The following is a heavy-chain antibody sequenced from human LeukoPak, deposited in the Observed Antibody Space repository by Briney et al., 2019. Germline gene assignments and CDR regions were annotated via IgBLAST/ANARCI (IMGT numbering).Heavy chain of an antibody. CDR1: GFTFSNNW. D-gene: IGHD6-19*01. Sequence: GGSLRLSCAASGFTFSNNWMSWVRQAPGKGLEWVANVKQDGSEKYYADSVKGRFTISRDNAKNSLYMRMNSLRAEDTAVYYCARELAVTGPFDYWGQGTLVTVSS. V-gene: IGHV3-7*01. CDR2: VKQDGSEK. J-gene: IGHJ4*02. CDR3: ARELAVTGPFDY.